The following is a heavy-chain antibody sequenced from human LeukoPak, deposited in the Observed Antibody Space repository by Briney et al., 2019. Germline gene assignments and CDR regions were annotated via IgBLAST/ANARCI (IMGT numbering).Heavy chain of an antibody. CDR1: GGSISSFY. CDR3: ASLRVVAANRSFAY. D-gene: IGHD2-15*01. Sequence: SETLSLTCTVAGGSISSFYWSWIRQPPGKGLEWIGYIYYSGSTNYNPSLKSRVTISVDTSKKQSPLKLSSVTAADTAVYYCASLRVVAANRSFAYWGQGTLVTVSS. J-gene: IGHJ4*02. V-gene: IGHV4-59*01. CDR2: IYYSGST.